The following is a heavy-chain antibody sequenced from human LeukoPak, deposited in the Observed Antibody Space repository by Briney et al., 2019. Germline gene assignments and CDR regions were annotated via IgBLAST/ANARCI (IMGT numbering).Heavy chain of an antibody. CDR1: GYTFTGYY. CDR2: INPNSGGT. J-gene: IGHJ4*02. D-gene: IGHD1-7*01. Sequence: ASVKVSCKASGYTFTGYYMHWVRQAPGQGLEWMGWINPNSGGTNYAQKFQGRVTMTRDTSISTAYMELSRLRSDDTAVYYCARSPQDWNYAHDYWGQGTLVTVSS. CDR3: ARSPQDWNYAHDY. V-gene: IGHV1-2*02.